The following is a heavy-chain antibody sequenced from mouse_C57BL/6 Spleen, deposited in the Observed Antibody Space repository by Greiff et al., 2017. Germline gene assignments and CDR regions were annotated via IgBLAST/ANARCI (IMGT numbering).Heavy chain of an antibody. CDR2: IDPSDSET. V-gene: IGHV1-52*01. CDR3: ARHDGPAWFAY. Sequence: QVQLQQSGAELVRPGSSVKLSCKASGYTFTSYWMHWVKQRPIQGLEWIGNIDPSDSETHYNQKFKDKATLTVDKSSSTAYMQLSSLTSEDSAVYYCARHDGPAWFAYWGQGTLVTVSA. J-gene: IGHJ3*01. D-gene: IGHD2-3*01. CDR1: GYTFTSYW.